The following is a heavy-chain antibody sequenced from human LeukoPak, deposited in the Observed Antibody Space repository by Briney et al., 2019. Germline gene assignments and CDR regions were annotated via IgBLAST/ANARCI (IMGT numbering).Heavy chain of an antibody. CDR2: VTNTGRST. Sequence: GGSLRLSCAVSGFSLSDYYMNWVRQAPGKGLEWISYVTNTGRSTNYADSVKGRFTISRDSAKNSVSLQLTSLTAEDTAVYYCARGRRGSYYTFQVWGQGTLVSVSS. D-gene: IGHD3-16*01. CDR1: GFSLSDYY. V-gene: IGHV3-11*01. J-gene: IGHJ4*02. CDR3: ARGRRGSYYTFQV.